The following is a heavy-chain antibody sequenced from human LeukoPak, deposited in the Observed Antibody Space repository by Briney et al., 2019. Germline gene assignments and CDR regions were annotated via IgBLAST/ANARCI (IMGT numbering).Heavy chain of an antibody. CDR3: TSGEMSAFDF. V-gene: IGHV3-15*01. J-gene: IGHJ3*01. CDR2: IRSTTNGGSA. Sequence: GGSLRLSCAASGFTFSSYSMNWVRQAPGKGLEWLGRIRSTTNGGSAQYAAPVKGRFFLSRDDSERTAYLQMNSLKTDDTALYYCTSGEMSAFDFWGQGAMVTVSS. CDR1: GFTFSSYS. D-gene: IGHD1-26*01.